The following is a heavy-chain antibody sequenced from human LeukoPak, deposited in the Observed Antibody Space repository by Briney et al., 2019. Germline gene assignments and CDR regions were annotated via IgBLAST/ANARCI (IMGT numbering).Heavy chain of an antibody. CDR3: ARDHTAAGIIFDY. V-gene: IGHV3-7*01. CDR2: INQDGSEK. CDR1: GFTFSSHW. D-gene: IGHD5-18*01. J-gene: IGHJ4*02. Sequence: GGSLGLSCAASGFTFSSHWMSWVRQAPGKGLEWVANINQDGSEKYYVDSVKGRFIISRDNAKNSLHLQVNSLRAEDTAVYYCARDHTAAGIIFDYWGQGALVTVSS.